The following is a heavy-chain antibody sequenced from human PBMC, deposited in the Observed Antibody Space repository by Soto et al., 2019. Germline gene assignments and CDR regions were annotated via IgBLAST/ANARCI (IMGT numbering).Heavy chain of an antibody. V-gene: IGHV4-4*07. D-gene: IGHD2-8*02. CDR3: ARGMTPPGAPAWYYFDS. J-gene: IGHJ4*02. Sequence: PSETLSLTCTVAGASITCSCYWSWIRQPAGEGLEWIGRFSLSGTTNYNPSLRSRVTMSADVSKNQLSLRLTSVTAADTALYYCARGMTPPGAPAWYYFDSWGQGTLVTVS. CDR2: FSLSGTT. CDR1: GASITCSCY.